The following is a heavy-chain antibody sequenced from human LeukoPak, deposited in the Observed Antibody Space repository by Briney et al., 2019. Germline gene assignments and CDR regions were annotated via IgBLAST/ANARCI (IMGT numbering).Heavy chain of an antibody. CDR2: INPNSGGT. J-gene: IGHJ6*03. CDR3: ARGPDTAMVNYYYYYMDV. V-gene: IGHV1-2*02. D-gene: IGHD5-18*01. CDR1: GYIFTGYY. Sequence: ASVKVSCKASGYIFTGYYMHWVRQAPGQGLEWMGWINPNSGGTNYAQKFQGRVTMTRDTSISAAYMELSRLRSDDTAVYYCARGPDTAMVNYYYYYMDVWGKGTTVTVSS.